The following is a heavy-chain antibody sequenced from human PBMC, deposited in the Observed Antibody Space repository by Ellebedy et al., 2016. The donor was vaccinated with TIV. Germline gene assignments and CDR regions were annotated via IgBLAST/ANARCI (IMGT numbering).Heavy chain of an antibody. CDR1: GFTFSSYW. D-gene: IGHD6-19*01. CDR3: ARGDGSSGWYFDY. CDR2: IEQDGSEK. V-gene: IGHV3-7*01. Sequence: GESLKISXAASGFTFSSYWMSWVRQAPGKGLEWVANIEQDGSEKYYVDSVKGRFTISRDNAKNSLYLQMNSLRAEDTAVYYCARGDGSSGWYFDYWGQGTLVTVSS. J-gene: IGHJ4*02.